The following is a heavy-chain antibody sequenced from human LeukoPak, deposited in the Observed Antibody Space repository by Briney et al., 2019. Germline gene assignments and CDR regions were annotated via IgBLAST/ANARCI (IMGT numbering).Heavy chain of an antibody. CDR1: GFTFTRDW. CDR2: INPDESEK. Sequence: AGSLRLSCIASGFTFTRDWMTWVRQAPGKGLEWVANINPDESEKNYVDSVKGRFTISRDNAKNSVFLQMNSLRAEDTAVYYCARSSTPYDILTGYPFYYYYYMDVWGKGTTVTISS. D-gene: IGHD3-9*01. CDR3: ARSSTPYDILTGYPFYYYYYMDV. V-gene: IGHV3-7*01. J-gene: IGHJ6*03.